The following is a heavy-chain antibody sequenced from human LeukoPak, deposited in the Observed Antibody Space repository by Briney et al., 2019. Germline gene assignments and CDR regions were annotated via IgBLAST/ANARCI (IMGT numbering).Heavy chain of an antibody. CDR1: GGSINGYS. CDR2: MFDRGSP. CDR3: ARRIQLWSYWHFDL. Sequence: SETLSLTCAVYGGSINGYSWGWVRQPPGKGLECIGYMFDRGSPNHHPSLQNRVTTSVDTSKNEFSLRLTSVTAADTAAYYCARRIQLWSYWHFDLWAQGNLVPVSS. V-gene: IGHV4-34*11. D-gene: IGHD5-18*01. J-gene: IGHJ2*01.